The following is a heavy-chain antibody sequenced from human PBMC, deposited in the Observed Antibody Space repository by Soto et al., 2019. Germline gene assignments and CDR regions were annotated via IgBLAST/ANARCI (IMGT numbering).Heavy chain of an antibody. Sequence: QVQLVESGGGVVQPGRSLRLSCAASGFTFSSYGMHWVRQAPGKGLEWVAVISYDGSNKYYADSVKGRFTISRDNSKNTLYLKMNSRRAEDTAVYYCAKHKDWQQLPYYYYGMDVWGQGTTVTVSS. J-gene: IGHJ6*02. V-gene: IGHV3-30*18. CDR3: AKHKDWQQLPYYYYGMDV. CDR1: GFTFSSYG. CDR2: ISYDGSNK. D-gene: IGHD6-13*01.